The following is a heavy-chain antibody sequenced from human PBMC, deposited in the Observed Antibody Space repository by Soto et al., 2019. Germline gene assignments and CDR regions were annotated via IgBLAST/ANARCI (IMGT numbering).Heavy chain of an antibody. CDR2: INHSGST. D-gene: IGHD5-12*01. V-gene: IGHV4-34*01. Sequence: SETLSLTCAVYGGSFSGYYWSWIRQPPGKGLEWIGEINHSGSTNYNPSLKSRVTISVDTSKNQFSLKLSSVTAADTAVYYCGGSGDATMSQYYMDVWGKGTTVTVSS. CDR3: GGSGDATMSQYYMDV. J-gene: IGHJ6*03. CDR1: GGSFSGYY.